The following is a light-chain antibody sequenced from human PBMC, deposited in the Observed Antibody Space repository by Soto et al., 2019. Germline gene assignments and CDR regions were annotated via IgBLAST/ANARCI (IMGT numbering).Light chain of an antibody. CDR2: GAS. V-gene: IGKV3-15*01. Sequence: EIVMTQSPATLSVSPGGRASLSCRASQSVSSNLAWYQYTPGQAPRLLIYGASTRATGIPARFSGSGSGTEFTLTISSLQSEDFAVYYCQQYNNWPPWTFGQGTKVDIK. CDR3: QQYNNWPPWT. CDR1: QSVSSN. J-gene: IGKJ1*01.